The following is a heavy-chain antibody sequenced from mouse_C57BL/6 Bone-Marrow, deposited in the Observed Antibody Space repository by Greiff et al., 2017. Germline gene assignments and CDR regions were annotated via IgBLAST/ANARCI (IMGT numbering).Heavy chain of an antibody. D-gene: IGHD2-5*01. V-gene: IGHV1-15*01. CDR3: TRYRHSNYWYFDV. J-gene: IGHJ1*03. CDR2: IDPETGGT. Sequence: QVQLKQSGAELVRPGASVTLSCKASGYTFTDYEMHWVKQTPVHGLEWIGAIDPETGGTAYNQKFKGKAILTADKSSSTAYMELRSLTSEDSAVYYCTRYRHSNYWYFDVWGTGTTVTVSS. CDR1: GYTFTDYE.